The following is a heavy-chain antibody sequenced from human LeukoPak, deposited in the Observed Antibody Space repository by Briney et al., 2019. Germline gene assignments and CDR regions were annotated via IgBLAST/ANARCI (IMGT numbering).Heavy chain of an antibody. CDR2: IYTSGST. V-gene: IGHV4-59*10. CDR1: GGSFSGYY. Sequence: SETLSLTCAVYGGSFSGYYWSWIRQPAGKGLEWIGRIYTSGSTKYNPSLKSRVTISVDTSKNQFSLKLSSVTAADTAVYYCARIYCGGDCRGYYYHYYMDVWGKGTTVTISS. J-gene: IGHJ6*03. CDR3: ARIYCGGDCRGYYYHYYMDV. D-gene: IGHD2-21*02.